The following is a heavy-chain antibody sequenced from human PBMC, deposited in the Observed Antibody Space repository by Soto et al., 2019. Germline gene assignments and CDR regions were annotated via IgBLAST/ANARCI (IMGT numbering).Heavy chain of an antibody. CDR1: GASISSGGYY. V-gene: IGHV4-31*03. J-gene: IGHJ4*02. D-gene: IGHD2-15*01. Sequence: QVQLQESGPGLVKPSQTLSLTCSVSGASISSGGYYWSWLRQHPVMCLEWIGYMYYTGTNYYNPTRKSRVDIPIDTSVNQLALKLSSVTAADTAVYYCAGGDRWSTLFHYWGQGTLVTVSS. CDR2: MYYTGTN. CDR3: AGGDRWSTLFHY.